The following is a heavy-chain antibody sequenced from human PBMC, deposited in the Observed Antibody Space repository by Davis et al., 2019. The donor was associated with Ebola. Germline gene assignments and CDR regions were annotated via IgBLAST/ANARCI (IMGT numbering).Heavy chain of an antibody. CDR3: AKMVFDI. J-gene: IGHJ3*02. CDR1: GFTFSNYA. Sequence: PGGSLRLSCAASGFTFSNYAVSWVRQAPGKGLEWVSGISGGGESTYYADYVKGRFTISRDNSKNTLYVQMSSLRADDTAVYYCAKMVFDIWGQGTMVTVSS. CDR2: ISGGGEST. D-gene: IGHD2-8*01. V-gene: IGHV3-23*01.